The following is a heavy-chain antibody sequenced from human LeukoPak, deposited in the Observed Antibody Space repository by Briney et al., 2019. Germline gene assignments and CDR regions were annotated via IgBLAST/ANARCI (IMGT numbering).Heavy chain of an antibody. Sequence: PSETLSLTCTVSGGSLSSYYWSSIRQPPGKGLEWIGYIYYSGSTNYNPSLKSRLTMSVDRSKNQFSLKLSSVTAADTAVYYWARGPLTYYDYVWGSYRYSWFDPWGQGTLVTVSS. CDR1: GGSLSSYY. V-gene: IGHV4-59*12. J-gene: IGHJ5*02. CDR2: IYYSGST. D-gene: IGHD3-16*02. CDR3: ARGPLTYYDYVWGSYRYSWFDP.